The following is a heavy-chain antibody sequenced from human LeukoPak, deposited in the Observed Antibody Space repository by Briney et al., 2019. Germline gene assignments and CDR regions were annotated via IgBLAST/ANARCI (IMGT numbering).Heavy chain of an antibody. J-gene: IGHJ4*02. CDR3: AKAEGYDILTGLDY. Sequence: GRSLRLSCVASGFTFSNAWMSWVRQAPGKGLEWVSGIGASGGSTYYADSVKGRFTISRDNSKNTLYLQMNSLRTEDTAVYYCAKAEGYDILTGLDYWGQGTLVTVSS. CDR2: IGASGGST. CDR1: GFTFSNAW. D-gene: IGHD3-9*01. V-gene: IGHV3-23*01.